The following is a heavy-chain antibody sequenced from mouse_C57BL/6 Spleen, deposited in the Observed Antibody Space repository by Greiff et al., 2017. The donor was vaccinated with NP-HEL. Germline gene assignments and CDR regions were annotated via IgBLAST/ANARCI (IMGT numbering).Heavy chain of an antibody. J-gene: IGHJ2*01. V-gene: IGHV14-1*01. CDR2: IDPEDGDT. CDR1: GFNIKDYY. D-gene: IGHD1-1*01. Sequence: VQLQQPGAELVRPGASVKLSCTASGFNIKDYYMHWVKQRPEQGLEWIGRIDPEDGDTEYAPKFQGKATMTADTSSNTAYLQLSSLTSEDTAVYYCTKGITTVVDYWGQGTTLTVSS. CDR3: TKGITTVVDY.